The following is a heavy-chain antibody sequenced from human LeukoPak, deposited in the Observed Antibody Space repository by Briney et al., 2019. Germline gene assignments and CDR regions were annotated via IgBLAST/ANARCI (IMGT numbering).Heavy chain of an antibody. J-gene: IGHJ4*02. Sequence: GGSLRLSCAASGFTFSSYWTHWVRQAPGKGLVWVSRINSDGSSTSYADSVQGRFTISRDNAKNTLYLQMNSLRAEDTAVYYCARVLYSSSWYLFDYWGQGTLVTVSS. CDR1: GFTFSSYW. D-gene: IGHD6-13*01. CDR2: INSDGSST. CDR3: ARVLYSSSWYLFDY. V-gene: IGHV3-74*01.